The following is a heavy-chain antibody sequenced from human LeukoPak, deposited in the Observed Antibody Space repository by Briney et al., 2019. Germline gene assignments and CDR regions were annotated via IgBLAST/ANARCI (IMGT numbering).Heavy chain of an antibody. D-gene: IGHD5-18*01. Sequence: GGSLRLSCAASGFTFSSYWITWIRQAPGKGLEWVANIRQDGSEKYYVDSVKGRFTISRDNAKNSLYLQMNSLRAEDTAVYYCARDTGGGYSCYDCWGQGTLVTVSS. J-gene: IGHJ4*02. CDR2: IRQDGSEK. V-gene: IGHV3-7*01. CDR3: ARDTGGGYSCYDC. CDR1: GFTFSSYW.